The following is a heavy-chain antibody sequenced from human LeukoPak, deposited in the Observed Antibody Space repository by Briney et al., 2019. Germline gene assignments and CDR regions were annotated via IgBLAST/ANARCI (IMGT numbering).Heavy chain of an antibody. D-gene: IGHD6-19*01. Sequence: SGTLSLTCAVSGGSISSSNWWSWVRQPPGKGLEWIGEIYHSGSTNYNPSLKSRVTISVDKSKNQFSLKLSSVTAADTAVYYCARTRDSSGWYGLDALDIWGQGTMVTVSS. CDR1: GGSISSSNW. V-gene: IGHV4-4*02. CDR2: IYHSGST. J-gene: IGHJ3*02. CDR3: ARTRDSSGWYGLDALDI.